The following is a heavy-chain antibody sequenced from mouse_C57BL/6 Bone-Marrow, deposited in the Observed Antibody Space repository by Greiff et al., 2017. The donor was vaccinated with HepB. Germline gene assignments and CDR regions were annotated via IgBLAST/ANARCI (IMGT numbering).Heavy chain of an antibody. Sequence: QVQLQQPGAELVKPGASVKLSCKASGYTFTSYWMHWVKQRPGRGLEWIGRIDPNSGGTKYNEKVKSKATLTVDKPSSTAYMQLSSLTSEDSAVYYCARGWLPLYYYAMDYWGQGTSVTVSS. CDR3: ARGWLPLYYYAMDY. CDR2: IDPNSGGT. CDR1: GYTFTSYW. V-gene: IGHV1-72*01. D-gene: IGHD2-3*01. J-gene: IGHJ4*01.